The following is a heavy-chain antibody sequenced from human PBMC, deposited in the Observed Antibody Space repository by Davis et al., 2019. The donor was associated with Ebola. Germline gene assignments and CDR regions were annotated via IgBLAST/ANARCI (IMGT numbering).Heavy chain of an antibody. Sequence: PGGSLRLSCAASGFTFSGSAMHWVRQASGKGLEWVGRIRSKANSYATAYAASVKGRFTISRDDSKNTAYLQMNSLKTEDTAVYYCAKDPTLPCSSTSCYYYYGMDVWGQGTTVTVSS. CDR3: AKDPTLPCSSTSCYYYYGMDV. CDR1: GFTFSGSA. J-gene: IGHJ6*02. D-gene: IGHD2-2*01. V-gene: IGHV3-73*01. CDR2: IRSKANSYAT.